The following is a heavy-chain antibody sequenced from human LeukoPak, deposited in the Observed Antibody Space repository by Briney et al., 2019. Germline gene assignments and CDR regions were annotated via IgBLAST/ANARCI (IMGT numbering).Heavy chain of an antibody. CDR1: GASVSSGGYY. Sequence: PSETLSLTCTVSGASVSSGGYYWSWIRQPPGKGLEWIGYIYYSGSTNYNPSLKSRVTISVDTSKNQFSLKLSSVTAADTAVYYCASRWGYCSSTTCLEYFQHWGQGTLVTVSS. CDR2: IYYSGST. CDR3: ASRWGYCSSTTCLEYFQH. J-gene: IGHJ1*01. D-gene: IGHD2-2*01. V-gene: IGHV4-61*08.